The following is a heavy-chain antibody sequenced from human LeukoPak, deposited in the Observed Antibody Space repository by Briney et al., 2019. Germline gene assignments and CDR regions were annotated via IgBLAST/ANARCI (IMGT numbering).Heavy chain of an antibody. D-gene: IGHD3-22*01. Sequence: GSLRLSCAASGVIFNNDALIWVRQAPGKGLEWVSAISNEGGGTNYADFVKGQFTISRDNSKNSLFLQMSRLRAEDAALYYCAKGSSGYFVDLWGQGTLVTVSS. CDR2: ISNEGGGT. CDR1: GVIFNNDA. J-gene: IGHJ5*02. V-gene: IGHV3-23*01. CDR3: AKGSSGYFVDL.